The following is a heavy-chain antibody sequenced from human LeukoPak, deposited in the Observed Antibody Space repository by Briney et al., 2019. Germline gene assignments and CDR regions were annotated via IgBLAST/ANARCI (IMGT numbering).Heavy chain of an antibody. D-gene: IGHD2-21*01. CDR1: GGSISTYF. Sequence: SETLSLTCTVSGGSISTYFWTWIRQPPGKGLEWIAYISSSGSTNYYPSLESRVTISVDTSKNQVSLKLNSVTAADTAVYYCVREGVWSGWFDTWGQGTLVTVSS. J-gene: IGHJ5*02. CDR2: ISSSGST. V-gene: IGHV4-59*01. CDR3: VREGVWSGWFDT.